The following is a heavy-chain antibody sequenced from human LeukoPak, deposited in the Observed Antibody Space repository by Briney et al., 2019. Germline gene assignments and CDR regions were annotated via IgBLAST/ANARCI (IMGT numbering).Heavy chain of an antibody. J-gene: IGHJ4*02. V-gene: IGHV5-51*01. CDR1: GYSFTSYW. Sequence: RGESLQISCKGSGYSFTSYWIGWVRQMPGKGLEWMGIIYPGDSDTRYSPSFQGQVTISADKSISTAYLQWSSLKASDTAMYYCARGMQWLDYYFDYWGQGTLVTVSS. D-gene: IGHD6-19*01. CDR3: ARGMQWLDYYFDY. CDR2: IYPGDSDT.